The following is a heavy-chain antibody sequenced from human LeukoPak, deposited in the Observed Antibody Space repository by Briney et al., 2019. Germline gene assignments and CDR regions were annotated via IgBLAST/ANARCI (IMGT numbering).Heavy chain of an antibody. J-gene: IGHJ4*01. Sequence: PSETLSLTCAVSGGSISSSNWWSWVRQPPGKGLEWIGEIYHSGSTNYNPSPKSRVTISVDKSKNQFSLKLSSVTAADTAVYYCTRAPWLVYIDDGGQGTLATASP. CDR3: TRAPWLVYIDD. CDR1: GGSISSSNW. D-gene: IGHD6-19*01. V-gene: IGHV4-4*02. CDR2: IYHSGST.